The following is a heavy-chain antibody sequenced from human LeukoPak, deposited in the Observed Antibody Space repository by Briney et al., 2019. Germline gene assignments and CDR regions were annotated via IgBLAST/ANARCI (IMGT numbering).Heavy chain of an antibody. J-gene: IGHJ4*02. D-gene: IGHD1-26*01. Sequence: ASVKVSCKASGYTFTNYYMHWVRQAPAQGLEWMGIINPSGDATSYAQKFQGRVTMTRDTSTSTVYMELSSLRSEDTAMYFCARQRGSYSFDYWGQGTLVAVSS. CDR2: INPSGDAT. CDR3: ARQRGSYSFDY. V-gene: IGHV1-46*03. CDR1: GYTFTNYY.